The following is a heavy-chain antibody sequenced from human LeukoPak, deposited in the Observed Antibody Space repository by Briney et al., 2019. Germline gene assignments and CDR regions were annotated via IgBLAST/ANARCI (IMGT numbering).Heavy chain of an antibody. D-gene: IGHD5-24*01. Sequence: WASVKVSCKASGYSFIGYHMHLVRQAPGQGLEWMGWTNPNTGGTKYAQKFQGRVTMTRDTSISTAYMELSSLRSDDTAVYFCASVEMAAIGFEHWGQGTLVTVSS. CDR2: TNPNTGGT. CDR3: ASVEMAAIGFEH. V-gene: IGHV1-2*02. J-gene: IGHJ4*02. CDR1: GYSFIGYH.